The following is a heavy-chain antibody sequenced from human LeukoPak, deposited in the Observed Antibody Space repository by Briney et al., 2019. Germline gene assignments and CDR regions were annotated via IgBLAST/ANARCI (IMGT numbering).Heavy chain of an antibody. CDR1: GGSLSSYY. CDR3: ARWLVWSGSDDAFDI. Sequence: SETLSLTCTVSGGSLSSYYWSWIRQPPGKGLEWIGYIYYSGSTNYNPSLQSRVTISVDTSKNQFSLKLSSVTAADTAVYYCARWLVWSGSDDAFDIWGQGTMVTVSS. J-gene: IGHJ3*02. D-gene: IGHD3-3*01. CDR2: IYYSGST. V-gene: IGHV4-59*01.